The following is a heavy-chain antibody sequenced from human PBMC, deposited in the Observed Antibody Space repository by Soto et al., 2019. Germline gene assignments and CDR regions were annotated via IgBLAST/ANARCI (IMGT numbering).Heavy chain of an antibody. Sequence: SETLSLTCVVYGGSFSGYYWSWIRQPPGKGLEWIGEINHSGSTNYNPSLKSRVTISVDTSKNQFSLKLSSVTAADTAVYYCARDQRYNWNYVRHYYGMDVWGKGTTVTVSS. V-gene: IGHV4-34*01. CDR2: INHSGST. CDR3: ARDQRYNWNYVRHYYGMDV. J-gene: IGHJ6*04. D-gene: IGHD1-7*01. CDR1: GGSFSGYY.